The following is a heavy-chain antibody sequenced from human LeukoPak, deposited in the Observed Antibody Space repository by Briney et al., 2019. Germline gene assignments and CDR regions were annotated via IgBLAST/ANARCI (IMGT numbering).Heavy chain of an antibody. CDR2: INWNGGST. J-gene: IGHJ3*02. D-gene: IGHD4-23*01. CDR1: GFTFDDYG. Sequence: GGSLRLSCAASGFTFDDYGMSWVRQAPGKGLEWVSGINWNGGSTGYADSVKGRFTISRDNAKNSLYLQMNSLRAEDTALYYCARASDYGGNLGGAFDIWGQGTMVTVSS. V-gene: IGHV3-20*04. CDR3: ARASDYGGNLGGAFDI.